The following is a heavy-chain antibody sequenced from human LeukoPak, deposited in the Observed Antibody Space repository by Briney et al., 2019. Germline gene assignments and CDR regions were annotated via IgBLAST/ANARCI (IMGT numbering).Heavy chain of an antibody. CDR1: GFTFSSYA. Sequence: GGSLRLSCAASGFTFSSYAMHWVRQAPGKGLEWVALISYDGSKGYYADSVKGRFTISRDNSKNTLYVQMNSLRPEDTAVYYCAKDGIRQGSGSYGDYWGQGTPVTVSS. CDR3: AKDGIRQGSGSYGDY. CDR2: ISYDGSKG. J-gene: IGHJ4*02. V-gene: IGHV3-30*04. D-gene: IGHD3-10*01.